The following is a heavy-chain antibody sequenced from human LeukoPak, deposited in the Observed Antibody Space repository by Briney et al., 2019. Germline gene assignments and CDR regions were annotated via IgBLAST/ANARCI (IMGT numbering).Heavy chain of an antibody. CDR1: GGSFSGYY. J-gene: IGHJ6*02. D-gene: IGHD6-13*01. V-gene: IGHV4-34*01. CDR3: ARVGPYHSSSWFATTAIYYYYGMDV. CDR2: INHSGST. Sequence: SSETLSLTCAVYGGSFSGYYWSWIRQPPGKGLEWIGEINHSGSTNYNPSLKSRVTISVDTSKNQFSLKLSSVTAADTAVYYCARVGPYHSSSWFATTAIYYYYGMDVWGQGTTVTVSS.